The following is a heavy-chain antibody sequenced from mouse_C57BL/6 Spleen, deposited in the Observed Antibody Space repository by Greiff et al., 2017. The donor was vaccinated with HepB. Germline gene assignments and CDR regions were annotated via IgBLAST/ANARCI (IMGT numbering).Heavy chain of an antibody. CDR2: ISSGGDYT. Sequence: EVQRVESGEGLVKPGGSLKLSCAASGFTFSSYAMSWVRQTPEKRLEWVAYISSGGDYTYYADTVKGRFTISRDNARNTLYLQMSSLKSEDTAMYYCTRDRSNSYALDYWGQGTSVTVSS. D-gene: IGHD2-5*01. J-gene: IGHJ4*01. V-gene: IGHV5-9-1*02. CDR1: GFTFSSYA. CDR3: TRDRSNSYALDY.